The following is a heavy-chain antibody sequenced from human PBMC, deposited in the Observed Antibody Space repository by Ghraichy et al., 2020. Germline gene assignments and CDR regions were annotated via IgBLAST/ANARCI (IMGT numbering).Heavy chain of an antibody. V-gene: IGHV1-2*02. Sequence: ASVKVSCKASGYTFTGYYMHWVRQAPGQGLEWMGWINPNSGGTNYAQKFQGRVTMTRDTSISTAYMELSRLRSDDTAVYYCARDNPGDGGGLDYYYYYGMDVWGQGTTVTVSS. CDR1: GYTFTGYY. J-gene: IGHJ6*02. D-gene: IGHD3/OR15-3a*01. CDR2: INPNSGGT. CDR3: ARDNPGDGGGLDYYYYYGMDV.